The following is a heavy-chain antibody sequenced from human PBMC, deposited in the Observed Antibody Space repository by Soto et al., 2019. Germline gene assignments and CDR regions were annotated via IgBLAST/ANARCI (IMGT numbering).Heavy chain of an antibody. CDR3: ARLNGYSSGWYDY. J-gene: IGHJ4*02. V-gene: IGHV1-18*04. D-gene: IGHD6-19*01. CDR2: ISTFNGNA. CDR1: GYSFSSNG. Sequence: QVQLMQSGPEVKKPGASVKVSCKASGYSFSSNGVSWVRQAPGQGLEWMGWISTFNGNAHSAQKFQGRVTMTTDTSTNTAYMELRSLTSDDTAVYYCARLNGYSSGWYDYWGQGTLVTVSS.